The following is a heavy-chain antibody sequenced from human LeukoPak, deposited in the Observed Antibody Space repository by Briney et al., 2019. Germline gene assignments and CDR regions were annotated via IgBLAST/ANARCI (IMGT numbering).Heavy chain of an antibody. V-gene: IGHV4-59*12. CDR1: GGSTSNNY. CDR3: ARRPMASLSVS. J-gene: IGHJ5*02. D-gene: IGHD3-10*01. Sequence: SETLSLTCTVSGGSTSNNYCNCDYSGSTNYNPSLKSRVSVSVDASKKQFSLRLSSVTAADTAVYYCARRPMASLSVSWGQGTLVTVSS. CDR2: DYSGST.